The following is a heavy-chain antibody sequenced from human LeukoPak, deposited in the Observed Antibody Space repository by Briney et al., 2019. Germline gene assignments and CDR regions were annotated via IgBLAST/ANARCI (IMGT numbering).Heavy chain of an antibody. CDR2: IYYSGST. CDR1: GGSISSSSDY. D-gene: IGHD6-13*01. J-gene: IGHJ6*03. CDR3: ARHVGYSSSWYPDYYYYYYMDV. Sequence: PSETLSLTCTVSGGSISSSSDYWGWIRQPPGKGREWIVSIYYSGSTYYNPSLKSRVTISVDTSKNQFSLKLSSVTAADTAVYYCARHVGYSSSWYPDYYYYYYMDVWGKGTTVTVSS. V-gene: IGHV4-39*01.